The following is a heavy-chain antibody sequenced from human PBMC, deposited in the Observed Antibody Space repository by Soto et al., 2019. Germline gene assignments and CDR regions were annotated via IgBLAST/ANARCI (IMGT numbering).Heavy chain of an antibody. CDR1: YGSISNFY. J-gene: IGHJ4*02. CDR3: ARAPMVLTRSYFDS. D-gene: IGHD3-22*01. CDR2: ISSSGNT. Sequence: PSETLSLTCTVSYGSISNFYWSWIRQPPGKGLEWMGYISSSGNTNYNPSLKSRVSISVDTSKNQFSLNLTSVTAADTGVYYCARAPMVLTRSYFDSWGQGTPVTVSS. V-gene: IGHV4-59*01.